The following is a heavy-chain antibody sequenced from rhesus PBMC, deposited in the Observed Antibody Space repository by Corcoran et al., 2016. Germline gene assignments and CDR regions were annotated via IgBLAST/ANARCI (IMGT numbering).Heavy chain of an antibody. CDR1: GGSISSSY. CDR2: IYGSGSST. Sequence: QLQLQESGPGLVKPSETLSVTCAVSGGSISSSYWSWIRQAPGKGLEWIGYIYGSGSSTNYNPSLKSRVTLSVDTSKNQLSLKLSSVTTADTAVYYCARDRGYCSSTYCSSGYFDYWGQGVLVTVSS. D-gene: IGHD2-15*01. J-gene: IGHJ4*01. V-gene: IGHV4-169*02. CDR3: ARDRGYCSSTYCSSGYFDY.